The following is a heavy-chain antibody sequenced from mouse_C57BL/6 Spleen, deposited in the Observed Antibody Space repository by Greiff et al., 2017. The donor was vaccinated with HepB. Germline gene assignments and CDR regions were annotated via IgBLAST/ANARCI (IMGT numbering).Heavy chain of an antibody. CDR3: ARTARIKY. J-gene: IGHJ2*01. Sequence: EVQLVESGPGLVKPSQSLSLTCTVTGYSITSGYGWNWIRPFPGNKLEWMGYISYSGSTNYNPSLKSRISITRDTSKNQFFLQLTSVTTEDTATYYCARTARIKYWGQGTTLTVSS. CDR2: ISYSGST. D-gene: IGHD1-2*01. V-gene: IGHV3-2*02. CDR1: GYSITSGYG.